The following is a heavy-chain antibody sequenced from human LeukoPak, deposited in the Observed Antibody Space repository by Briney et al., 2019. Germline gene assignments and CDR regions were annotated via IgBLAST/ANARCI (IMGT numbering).Heavy chain of an antibody. CDR3: ARKGLLGSGKPWFDP. CDR1: GYTFTSYD. J-gene: IGHJ5*02. Sequence: ASVKVSCKASGYTFTSYDINWVRQASGQGLEWMGWMNPNSGNTASAQKFQGRVTMTTNTSISTAYMELTGLRSEDTAMYFCARKGLLGSGKPWFDPWGQGTLVTVST. D-gene: IGHD2-15*01. CDR2: MNPNSGNT. V-gene: IGHV1-8*01.